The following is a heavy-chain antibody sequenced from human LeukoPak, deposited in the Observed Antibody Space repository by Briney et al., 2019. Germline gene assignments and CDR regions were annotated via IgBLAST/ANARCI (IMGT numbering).Heavy chain of an antibody. D-gene: IGHD6-19*01. CDR1: GGTFNSYA. J-gene: IGHJ4*02. V-gene: IGHV1-69*04. CDR2: IIPILGIA. CDR3: ARLGYSSGWGPG. Sequence: ASVKVSCKASGGTFNSYAISWVRQAPGRGLEWMGRIIPILGIANYAQKFQGRVTITADKSTSTAYMELSSLRSEDTAVYYCARLGYSSGWGPGWGQGTLVTVSS.